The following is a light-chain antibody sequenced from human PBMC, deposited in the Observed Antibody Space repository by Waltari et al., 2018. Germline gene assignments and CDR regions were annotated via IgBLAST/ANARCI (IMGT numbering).Light chain of an antibody. CDR2: EVS. CDR3: GTWDSSLSGAV. J-gene: IGLJ7*01. CDR1: SSNIGNNY. V-gene: IGLV1-51*02. Sequence: QSVLTQPPSVSAAPGQRVTISCSGGSSNIGNNYVSWYRQFPGTAPKLLIYEVSERPSGFPGRLSGSKSGTSATLDITGLQAGDEADYYCGTWDSSLSGAVFGGGTHLTVL.